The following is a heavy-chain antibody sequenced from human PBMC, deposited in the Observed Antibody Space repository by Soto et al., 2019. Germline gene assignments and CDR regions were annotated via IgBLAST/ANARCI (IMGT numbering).Heavy chain of an antibody. CDR2: ISSSSSYI. CDR1: GFTFSSYS. CDR3: AKVDGYCSGGSCRYYYFDY. D-gene: IGHD2-15*01. J-gene: IGHJ4*02. Sequence: GGSLRLSCAASGFTFSSYSMNWVRQAPGKGLEWVSSISSSSSYIYYADSVKGRFTISRDNAKNSLYLQMNSLRAEDTAVYYCAKVDGYCSGGSCRYYYFDYWGQGTLVTVSS. V-gene: IGHV3-21*04.